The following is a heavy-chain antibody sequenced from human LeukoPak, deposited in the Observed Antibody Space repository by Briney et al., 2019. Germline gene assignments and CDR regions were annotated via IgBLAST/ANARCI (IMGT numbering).Heavy chain of an antibody. CDR2: ISSSSSYI. Sequence: GGSLRLSCAASGFTFSSYSMNWVRQAPGKGLEWVSPISSSSSYIYYADSVKGRFTISRDNAKNSLYLQMNSLRAEDTAVYYCARGYDSSGYSSLHHWGQGTLVTVSS. CDR1: GFTFSSYS. CDR3: ARGYDSSGYSSLHH. J-gene: IGHJ1*01. D-gene: IGHD3-22*01. V-gene: IGHV3-21*01.